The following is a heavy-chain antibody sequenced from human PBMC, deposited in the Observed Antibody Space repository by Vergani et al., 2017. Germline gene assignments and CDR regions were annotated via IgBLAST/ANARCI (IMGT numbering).Heavy chain of an antibody. D-gene: IGHD1-26*01. CDR3: ARGGVVGSTGRTFEF. CDR2: ITPFFPTG. Sequence: QVQLVQSGAELKKPGSSVKVSCKASGGTFNIYSVSWLRQAPGQGPEWMGGITPFFPTGHYAQKFQGRVTITADESATTVYMELSRLRSDDTAVYYCARGGVVGSTGRTFEFWGQGTTVTVSS. J-gene: IGHJ3*01. CDR1: GGTFNIYS. V-gene: IGHV1-69*01.